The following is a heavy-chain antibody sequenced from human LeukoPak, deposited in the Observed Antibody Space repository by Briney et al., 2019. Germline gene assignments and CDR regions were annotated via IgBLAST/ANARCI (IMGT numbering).Heavy chain of an antibody. CDR3: AKDLIAARPVETDY. CDR1: GFTFSYYA. Sequence: SGGSLRLSCAASGFTFSYYAMHWVRQAPGKGLEWVAVISYDGSTKYYADSVKGRFTISRDNSKNTLYLQMNSLRAEDTAVYYCAKDLIAARPVETDYWGQGTLVTVSS. V-gene: IGHV3-30-3*01. D-gene: IGHD6-6*01. J-gene: IGHJ4*02. CDR2: ISYDGSTK.